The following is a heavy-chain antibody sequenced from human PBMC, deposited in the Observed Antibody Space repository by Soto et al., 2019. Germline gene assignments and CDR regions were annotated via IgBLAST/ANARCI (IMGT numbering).Heavy chain of an antibody. CDR1: GFTFSSYW. CDR2: INSDGSST. CDR3: ARAPHSKDAFDI. J-gene: IGHJ3*02. V-gene: IGHV3-74*01. D-gene: IGHD3-22*01. Sequence: TGGSLRLSCAASGFTFSSYWMHWVRQAPGKGLVWVSRINSDGSSTSYADSVKGRFTISRDNAKNTLYLQMNSLRAEDTAVYYCARAPHSKDAFDIWGQGTMVTVSS.